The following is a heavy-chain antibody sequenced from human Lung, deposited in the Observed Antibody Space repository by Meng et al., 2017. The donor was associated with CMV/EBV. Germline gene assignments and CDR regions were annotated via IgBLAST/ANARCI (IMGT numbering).Heavy chain of an antibody. CDR3: ARDRGGNYYFDY. CDR2: ISSSGNSI. D-gene: IGHD4-23*01. CDR1: GFSFSDYY. J-gene: IGHJ4*02. V-gene: IGHV3-11*01. Sequence: GESLKISCEGSGFSFSDYYMIWIRQAPGKGLEWLAYISSSGNSIYYTDSVEGRFTISRDNARNSLYLQMNSLRVDDTAVYYCARDRGGNYYFDYWGQGTXVTVSS.